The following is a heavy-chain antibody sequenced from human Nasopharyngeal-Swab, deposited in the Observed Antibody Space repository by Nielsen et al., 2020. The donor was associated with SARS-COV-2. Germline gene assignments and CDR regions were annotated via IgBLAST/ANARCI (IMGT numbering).Heavy chain of an antibody. CDR2: IYPGDSNT. J-gene: IGHJ6*02. CDR1: GYSFTTYW. CDR3: ARPMRPMGHYYFGMDV. Sequence: GESLKISCKGSGYSFTTYWIGWVRQMPGKGLEWMGIIYPGDSNTRYSPSFQGQVTISVDKYSSTAYLQWSSLKASDTAIYYCARPMRPMGHYYFGMDVWDQGTTVTVSS. V-gene: IGHV5-51*01. D-gene: IGHD1-26*01.